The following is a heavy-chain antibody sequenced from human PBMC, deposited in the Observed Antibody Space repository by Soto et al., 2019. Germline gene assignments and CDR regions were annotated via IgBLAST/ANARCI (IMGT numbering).Heavy chain of an antibody. Sequence: SETLSLTRPVSGGSISSSSYYWRWIRPAPWKWLEWIGSIYYSGSTYYNPSLNSRITIYVDTSRNQFSLKLSSVTAADTALYYCARQNSGAIEVVPAATYDYWGQGPLVTVSS. CDR1: GGSISSSSYY. J-gene: IGHJ4*02. CDR3: ARQNSGAIEVVPAATYDY. CDR2: IYYSGST. V-gene: IGHV4-39*01. D-gene: IGHD2-2*01.